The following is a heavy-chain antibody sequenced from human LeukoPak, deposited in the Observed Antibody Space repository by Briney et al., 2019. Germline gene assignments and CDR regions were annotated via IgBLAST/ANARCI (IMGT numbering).Heavy chain of an antibody. V-gene: IGHV6-1*01. D-gene: IGHD5-18*01. Sequence: SQTLSLTCAIFGDSVSSNSVAWYWIRQSPSRGLEWLGRTYYRSKWYYDYAVSVKSRITIYPDTSKNQFSLQLNSVTPEDTAVYYCARATRGDTTKSFDLWGRGTLVTVSS. CDR3: ARATRGDTTKSFDL. CDR1: GDSVSSNSVA. J-gene: IGHJ2*01. CDR2: TYYRSKWYY.